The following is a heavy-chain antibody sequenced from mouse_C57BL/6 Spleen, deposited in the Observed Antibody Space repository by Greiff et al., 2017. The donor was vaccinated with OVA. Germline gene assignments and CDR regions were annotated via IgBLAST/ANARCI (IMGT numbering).Heavy chain of an antibody. CDR3: TELRNDY. V-gene: IGHV1-55*01. CDR1: GYTFTSHW. CDR2: IYPGSGST. Sequence: QVQPQQPGAEPVKPGASVKMFFKASGYTFTSHWKTWVKQRPGQGLEWIGDIYPGSGSTYFQEKFKSKATLTVDTSSSTSYMQHSSLTSEDSAVYYCTELRNDYWGQGTTLTVSS. J-gene: IGHJ2*01.